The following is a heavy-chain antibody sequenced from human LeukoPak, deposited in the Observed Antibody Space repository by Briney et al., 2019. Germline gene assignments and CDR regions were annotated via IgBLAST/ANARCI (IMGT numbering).Heavy chain of an antibody. CDR1: GFTFSNWA. CDR3: ARDGSGWSRDC. CDR2: ITDSGGST. V-gene: IGHV3-23*01. D-gene: IGHD6-19*01. J-gene: IGHJ4*02. Sequence: GGSLRLSCAASGFTFSNWAMTWVRQAPGKGWEWVSTITDSGGSTYYADSVKGRFTMSRDNSKNTLYLQMNSLRVEDTAIYYCARDGSGWSRDCWGQGTLVTVSS.